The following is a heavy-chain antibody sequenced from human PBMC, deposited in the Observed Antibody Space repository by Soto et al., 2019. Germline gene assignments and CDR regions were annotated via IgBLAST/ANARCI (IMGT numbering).Heavy chain of an antibody. J-gene: IGHJ4*02. CDR1: GGTFSSYA. D-gene: IGHD4-17*01. V-gene: IGHV1-69*13. CDR3: AMMTTVTCFDY. CDR2: IIPIFGTA. Sequence: GASVKVSCKASGGTFSSYAISWVRQAPGQGLEWMGGIIPIFGTANYAQKFQGRVTITADESTSTAYMELSSLRSEDTAVYYCAMMTTVTCFDYWGQGTLVTVSS.